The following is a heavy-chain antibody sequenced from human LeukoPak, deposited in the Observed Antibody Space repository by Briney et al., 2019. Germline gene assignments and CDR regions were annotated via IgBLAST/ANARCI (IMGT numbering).Heavy chain of an antibody. CDR2: IYSGDNT. Sequence: GGSLRLSCAASGFTVSNNYMSWVRQAPGKGLEWVSVIYSGDNTYYVESVKCRFSISRDNSKNTLFLQMNRLRAEDTAVYYCAGRRVLDASFDYWGQETLVTVSS. CDR3: AGRRVLDASFDY. D-gene: IGHD3-16*01. V-gene: IGHV3-66*02. J-gene: IGHJ4*02. CDR1: GFTVSNNY.